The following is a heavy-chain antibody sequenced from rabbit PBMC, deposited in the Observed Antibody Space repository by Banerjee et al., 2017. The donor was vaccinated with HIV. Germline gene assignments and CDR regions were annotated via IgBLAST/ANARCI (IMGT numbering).Heavy chain of an antibody. J-gene: IGHJ3*01. Sequence: QSLEESGGDLVKPGGTLTLTCKASGIDFSGSGCMCWVRQAPGKGLEWIACIYANSDTYYASWAKGRFTISKTSSTTVTLQMTSLTAADTATYFCAREIYSGYIGYGYVDLWGQGTLVTVS. CDR1: GIDFSGSGC. V-gene: IGHV1S40*01. CDR2: IYANSDT. D-gene: IGHD6-1*01. CDR3: AREIYSGYIGYGYVDL.